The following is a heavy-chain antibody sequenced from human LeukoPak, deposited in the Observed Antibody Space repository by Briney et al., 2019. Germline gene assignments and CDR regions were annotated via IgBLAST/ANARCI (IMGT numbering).Heavy chain of an antibody. CDR1: GGSISSYY. D-gene: IGHD6-19*01. V-gene: IGHV4-59*12. Sequence: MASETLSLTCTVSGGSISSYYWSWIRQPPGKGLEWIGYVYYSGSTNYNPSLKSRVTLSVDTSKNQSSLKLTSVTAADTAIYYCAGDRNSDWYSPLDYWGQGSQVTVSP. CDR3: AGDRNSDWYSPLDY. J-gene: IGHJ4*02. CDR2: VYYSGST.